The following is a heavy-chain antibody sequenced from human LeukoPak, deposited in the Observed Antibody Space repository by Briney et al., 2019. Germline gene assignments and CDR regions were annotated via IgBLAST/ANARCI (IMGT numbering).Heavy chain of an antibody. D-gene: IGHD5-24*01. CDR1: GFTFSSYG. CDR3: ARGDGYNFFDY. CDR2: ISYDGGDK. Sequence: PGGSLRLSCAASGFTFSSYGMHWVRQAPGKGLEWVVVISYDGGDKYYADSVKGRFTISRDNSKNTLYLQMNSLRAEDTAVYYCARGDGYNFFDYWGQGTLVTVSS. J-gene: IGHJ4*02. V-gene: IGHV3-30*03.